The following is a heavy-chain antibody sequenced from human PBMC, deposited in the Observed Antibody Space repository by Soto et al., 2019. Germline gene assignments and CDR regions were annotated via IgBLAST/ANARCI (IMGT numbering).Heavy chain of an antibody. CDR1: GSTFTDYF. CDR3: ARATYCSGGSCEVTTLDH. CDR2: INPKSGAT. J-gene: IGHJ4*02. D-gene: IGHD2-15*01. V-gene: IGHV1-2*04. Sequence: QVQVVQSGAEVKKPGASVKVSCKASGSTFTDYFIHWVRQAPGQGLEWMGWINPKSGATKYEQKGKGWVAMTRDTSISTVYLELSRLTSDATAVYYCARATYCSGGSCEVTTLDHWGLGTLVTVSS.